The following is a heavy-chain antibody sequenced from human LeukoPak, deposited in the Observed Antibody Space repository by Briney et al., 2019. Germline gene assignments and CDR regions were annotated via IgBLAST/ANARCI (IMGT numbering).Heavy chain of an antibody. J-gene: IGHJ4*02. CDR3: AKAEALVRAVATIFDY. D-gene: IGHD3-10*01. CDR2: TQYDGSNK. V-gene: IGHV3-30*02. CDR1: GFTLSSYG. Sequence: GGSLRLSCAASGFTLSSYGMHWVRQAPGKGLEWVSFTQYDGSNKYYADSVKGRFTISRDNSQNTLFLHMTLLTPDDTAFYFFAKAEALVRAVATIFDYWGQRTLVTVSS.